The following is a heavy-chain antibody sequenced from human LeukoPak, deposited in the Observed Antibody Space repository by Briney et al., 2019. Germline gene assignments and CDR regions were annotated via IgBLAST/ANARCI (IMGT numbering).Heavy chain of an antibody. Sequence: SETLSLTCTVSGASISSYYWSWIRQPPGKGLDWIGYISYSGSTNYSPFLKTRVTISADTSKNQFSLNLSSVTAADTAVYYCARDNTVTTYFDYWGQGILVTVSS. CDR3: ARDNTVTTYFDY. D-gene: IGHD4-17*01. CDR1: GASISSYY. V-gene: IGHV4-59*01. J-gene: IGHJ4*02. CDR2: ISYSGST.